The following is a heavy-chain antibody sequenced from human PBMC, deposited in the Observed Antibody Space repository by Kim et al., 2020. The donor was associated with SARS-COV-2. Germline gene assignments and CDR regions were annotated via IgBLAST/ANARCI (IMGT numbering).Heavy chain of an antibody. V-gene: IGHV3-11*04. CDR2: ISSSGSTI. D-gene: IGHD4-17*01. CDR1: GFTFSDYY. Sequence: GGSLRLSCAASGFTFSDYYMSWIRQAPGKGLEWVSYISSSGSTIYYADSVKGRFTISRDNAKNSLYLQMNSLRAEDTAVYYCARDAPWGDYNLDYWGQGTLVTVSS. CDR3: ARDAPWGDYNLDY. J-gene: IGHJ4*02.